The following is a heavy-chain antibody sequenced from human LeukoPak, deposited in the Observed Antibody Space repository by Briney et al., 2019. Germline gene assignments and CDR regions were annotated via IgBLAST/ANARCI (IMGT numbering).Heavy chain of an antibody. D-gene: IGHD6-13*01. CDR1: GFTFSTYT. CDR2: ISTSNHYM. J-gene: IGHJ4*02. V-gene: IGHV3-21*01. CDR3: ARVGTSTWYVLYYFDY. Sequence: PGGSLRLSCAASGFTFSTYTMNWVRQAPGKGLEWVSSISTSNHYMYYADSVKGRFTISRDDAKNSLYLQMDSLRAEDTAVYYCARVGTSTWYVLYYFDYWGPGTLVTVSS.